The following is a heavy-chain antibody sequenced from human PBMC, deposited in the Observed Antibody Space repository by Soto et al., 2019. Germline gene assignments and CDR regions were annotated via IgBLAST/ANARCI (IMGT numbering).Heavy chain of an antibody. Sequence: GGSLRLSCAASGFTFSSYGMHWVRQAPGKGLEWVAVIWYDGSNKYYADSVKGRFTISRDNSKNTLYLQMNSLRAEDTAVYYCAREVVGATPIFDYWGQGTLVTVSS. CDR2: IWYDGSNK. J-gene: IGHJ4*02. V-gene: IGHV3-33*01. CDR1: GFTFSSYG. D-gene: IGHD1-26*01. CDR3: AREVVGATPIFDY.